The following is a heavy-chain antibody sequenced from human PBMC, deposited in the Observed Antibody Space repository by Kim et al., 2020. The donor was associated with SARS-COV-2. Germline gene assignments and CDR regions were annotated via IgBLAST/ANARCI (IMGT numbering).Heavy chain of an antibody. CDR2: ISYDGSNK. V-gene: IGHV3-30*18. J-gene: IGHJ6*02. CDR1: GFTFSSYG. CDR3: AKLYNYDSSFSPGKRTNYYYYSMDV. D-gene: IGHD3-22*01. Sequence: GGSLRLSCAASGFTFSSYGMHWVRQAPGKGLEWVAVISYDGSNKYYADSVKGRFTISRDNSKNTLYLQMNSLRAEDKAVYYCAKLYNYDSSFSPGKRTNYYYYSMDVWGQGTTVTVSS.